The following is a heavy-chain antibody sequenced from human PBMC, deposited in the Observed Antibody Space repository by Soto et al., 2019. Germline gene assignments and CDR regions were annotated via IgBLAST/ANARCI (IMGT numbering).Heavy chain of an antibody. D-gene: IGHD3-9*01. CDR3: AVSNCQSGVTGYSHLGF. V-gene: IGHV1-69*06. CDR1: GYTFRNYA. J-gene: IGHJ4*02. CDR2: IIPLFDSA. Sequence: GASVTDFIQTSGYTFRNYAISWVRQAPGQGLEWMGGIIPLFDSASYAQRSHDRVTITAVKFTSTAYMELRSLTSEDTAMYYCAVSNCQSGVTGYSHLGFWGQGTLVTVSS.